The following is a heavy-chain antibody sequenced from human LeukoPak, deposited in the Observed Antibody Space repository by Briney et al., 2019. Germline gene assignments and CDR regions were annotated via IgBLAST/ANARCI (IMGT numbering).Heavy chain of an antibody. Sequence: GRSLRLSCAASGFTFSSYGMHWGRQAPGQGPGREAVIWYDGSNKYYGDSVKGRFTISRDNSKKTLYLQMNSLRVEDTAVYYCARGDGYNDAEYLQHWGQGTLVTVS. V-gene: IGHV3-33*01. CDR2: IWYDGSNK. CDR3: ARGDGYNDAEYLQH. J-gene: IGHJ1*01. CDR1: GFTFSSYG. D-gene: IGHD5-24*01.